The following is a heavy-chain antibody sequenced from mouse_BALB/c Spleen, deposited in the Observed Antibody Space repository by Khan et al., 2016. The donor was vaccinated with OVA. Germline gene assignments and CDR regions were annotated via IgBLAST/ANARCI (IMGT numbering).Heavy chain of an antibody. CDR1: GYSITSGYS. CDR2: IYYSGSI. V-gene: IGHV3-1*02. J-gene: IGHJ4*01. CDR3: TRDGNYMDY. Sequence: EVQLQESGPDLVKPSQSLSLTCTVTGYSITSGYSWHWIRQFPGNKLEWMAYIYYSGSINYNPSLTSRISITRYTSKHPFFLQLNSVTDEDTVTYYCTRDGNYMDYWGQGTSVTVSS. D-gene: IGHD2-1*01.